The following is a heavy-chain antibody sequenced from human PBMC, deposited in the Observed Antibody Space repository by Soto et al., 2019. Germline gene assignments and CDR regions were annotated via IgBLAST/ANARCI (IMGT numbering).Heavy chain of an antibody. D-gene: IGHD3-16*02. V-gene: IGHV4-39*01. Sequence: PSETLSLTCTVSGGSISSSSYYWGWIRQPPGKGLEWIGSIYYSGSTYYNPSLKSRVTISVDTSKNQFSLKLSSVTAADTAVYYCARLNVITFGGVIVIPGGFDYWGQGTLVTVSS. J-gene: IGHJ4*02. CDR1: GGSISSSSYY. CDR2: IYYSGST. CDR3: ARLNVITFGGVIVIPGGFDY.